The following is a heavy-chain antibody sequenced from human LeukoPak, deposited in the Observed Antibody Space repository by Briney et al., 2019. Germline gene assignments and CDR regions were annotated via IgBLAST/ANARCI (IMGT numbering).Heavy chain of an antibody. CDR1: GYDFTSVG. J-gene: IGHJ4*02. CDR3: ARAGSGSGWYFDY. D-gene: IGHD6-19*01. Sequence: ASVKVSCKATGYDFTSVGITWVRRAPGQGLEWMGCISPYNGNTRYAQKFQGRVAMTTDTSTTTAYMALRGLRFNDTAVYYCARAGSGSGWYFDYWGQGTLVTVSS. V-gene: IGHV1-18*01. CDR2: ISPYNGNT.